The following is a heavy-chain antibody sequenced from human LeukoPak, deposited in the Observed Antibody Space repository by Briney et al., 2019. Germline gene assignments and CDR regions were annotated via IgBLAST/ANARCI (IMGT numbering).Heavy chain of an antibody. CDR2: IYYSGST. J-gene: IGHJ4*02. CDR1: GVSISSYY. Sequence: SETLSLICTVSGVSISSYYWGGLRQPPGKGLEWMGSIYYSGSTYYNPSLKSRVTISVDTSKNQFSLKLSSVTAGDAAVYYCATPSYCSSTSCYYYFAYWGQGTLVTVSS. CDR3: ATPSYCSSTSCYYYFAY. V-gene: IGHV4-39*01. D-gene: IGHD2-2*01.